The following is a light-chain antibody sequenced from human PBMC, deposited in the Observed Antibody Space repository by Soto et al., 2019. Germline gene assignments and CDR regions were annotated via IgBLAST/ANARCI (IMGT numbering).Light chain of an antibody. J-gene: IGLJ1*01. V-gene: IGLV2-14*01. CDR3: SSYTSSSTYV. Sequence: QSALTQPASVSGSPGQSITISCTGTSSDVGGYNYVSWYQQHPGKAPKLMIYDVSNRPSGVSNRFSGSMSGNTASLTISGLQDEDESDYYCSSYTSSSTYVFGSVTKLTVL. CDR1: SSDVGGYNY. CDR2: DVS.